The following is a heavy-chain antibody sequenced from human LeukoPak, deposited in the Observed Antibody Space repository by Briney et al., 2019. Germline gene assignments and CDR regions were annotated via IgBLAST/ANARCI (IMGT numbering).Heavy chain of an antibody. CDR3: ARERSGQAAFDY. J-gene: IGHJ4*02. Sequence: SETLSLTCTVSGYSISSGYYWAWIRQPPGKGLEWIGYIYHSGSTNYNPSLKSRVTISVDTSKNQFSLKLSSVTAADTAVYYCARERSGQAAFDYWGPGTLVTVSS. V-gene: IGHV4-38-2*02. CDR2: IYHSGST. D-gene: IGHD3-10*01. CDR1: GYSISSGYY.